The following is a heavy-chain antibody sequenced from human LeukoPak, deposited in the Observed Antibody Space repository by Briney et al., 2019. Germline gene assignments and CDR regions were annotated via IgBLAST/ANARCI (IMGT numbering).Heavy chain of an antibody. CDR3: AKFRQPLGFVNQAFDY. Sequence: GGSLRLSCAASGFTFSSNWMSWVRQAPGKGLEWVSAVSDTGYNTYYADSVKGRFTISRDNSKNTLYLQMNSLRVEDTALYYCAKFRQPLGFVNQAFDYWGQGTPVTVSS. CDR2: VSDTGYNT. V-gene: IGHV3-23*01. CDR1: GFTFSSNW. D-gene: IGHD1-14*01. J-gene: IGHJ4*02.